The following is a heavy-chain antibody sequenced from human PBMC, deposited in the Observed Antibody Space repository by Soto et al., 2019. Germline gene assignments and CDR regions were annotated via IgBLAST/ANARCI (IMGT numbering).Heavy chain of an antibody. Sequence: QVQLQQWGAGLLKPSETLSLTCAVNSESLSGYYWSWIRQSPGKGLEWIGEIDGSGNTNYSPSLRSRVAMSVVTSKNHFSLNLNSVSAADTAAYYCVGARGRLVGFDYWGQGTLVTVSS. D-gene: IGHD1-26*01. CDR1: SESLSGYY. CDR2: IDGSGNT. CDR3: VGARGRLVGFDY. J-gene: IGHJ4*02. V-gene: IGHV4-34*01.